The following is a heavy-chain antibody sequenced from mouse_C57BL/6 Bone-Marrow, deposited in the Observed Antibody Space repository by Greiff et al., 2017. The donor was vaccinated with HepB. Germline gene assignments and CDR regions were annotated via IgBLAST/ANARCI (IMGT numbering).Heavy chain of an antibody. D-gene: IGHD3-2*02. Sequence: QVQLQQSGAELVKPGDSVKISCNASGYAFSSYWMNWVKQRPGKGLEWIGQLYPGDGGTNYNGKFKGKATLTADKSSSTAYMQLSSLTSEDSAVYFCARQLRLPYYFDYWGQGTTLTVSS. J-gene: IGHJ2*01. CDR2: LYPGDGGT. CDR1: GYAFSSYW. CDR3: ARQLRLPYYFDY. V-gene: IGHV1-80*01.